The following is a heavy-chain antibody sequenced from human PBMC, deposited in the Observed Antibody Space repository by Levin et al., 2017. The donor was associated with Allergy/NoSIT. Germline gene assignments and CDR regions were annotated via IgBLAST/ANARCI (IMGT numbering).Heavy chain of an antibody. D-gene: IGHD1-20*01. V-gene: IGHV1-2*06. J-gene: IGHJ4*02. Sequence: ASVKISCKGSGYTFIGNYIYWVRQAPGQGLEWMGQINPDDGYPTYAPKFQDRVTMTRDKSMNTAYMEMSSVRSDDTAVYYCAVTGTTFDYWGQGTLVTVSS. CDR2: INPDDGYP. CDR3: AVTGTTFDY. CDR1: GYTFIGNY.